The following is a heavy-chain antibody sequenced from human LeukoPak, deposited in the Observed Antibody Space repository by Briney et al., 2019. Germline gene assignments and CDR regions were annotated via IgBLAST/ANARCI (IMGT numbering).Heavy chain of an antibody. V-gene: IGHV3-23*01. CDR3: ARDRLRYGDYVGLDY. Sequence: GGSLRLSCAASGFTFSSYAMSWVRQAPGKGLEWVSAISGSGGSTYYADSVKGRFTIPRDNSKNTLYLQMNSLRAEDTAVYYCARDRLRYGDYVGLDYWGQGTLVTVSS. CDR2: ISGSGGST. J-gene: IGHJ4*02. CDR1: GFTFSSYA. D-gene: IGHD4-17*01.